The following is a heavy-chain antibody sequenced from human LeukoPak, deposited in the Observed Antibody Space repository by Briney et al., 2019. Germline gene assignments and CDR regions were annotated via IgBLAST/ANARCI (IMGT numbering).Heavy chain of an antibody. Sequence: ASVKVSCKASGYTFTSNDINWVRQATGQGLEWMGWMNPNSGNTGYAQKFQGRVTMTRNTSISTAYMELSSLRSEDTAVYYCARATRYCSSTSCLYYFDYWGQGTLVTVSS. CDR1: GYTFTSND. J-gene: IGHJ4*02. CDR2: MNPNSGNT. V-gene: IGHV1-8*01. CDR3: ARATRYCSSTSCLYYFDY. D-gene: IGHD2-2*01.